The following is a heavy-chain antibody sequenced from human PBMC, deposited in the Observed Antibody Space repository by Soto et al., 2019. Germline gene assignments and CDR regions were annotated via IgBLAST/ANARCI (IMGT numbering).Heavy chain of an antibody. CDR1: GFTFSSYA. V-gene: IGHV3-23*01. CDR2: ISGSGGST. CDR3: AKDALGTMIVVVIPYYYYGMDV. J-gene: IGHJ6*02. Sequence: PGGSLRLSCAASGFTFSSYAMSWVRQAPGKGLGWVSAISGSGGSTYYADSVKGRFTISRDNSKNTLYLQMNSLRAEDTAVYYCAKDALGTMIVVVIPYYYYGMDVWGQGTTVTVSS. D-gene: IGHD3-22*01.